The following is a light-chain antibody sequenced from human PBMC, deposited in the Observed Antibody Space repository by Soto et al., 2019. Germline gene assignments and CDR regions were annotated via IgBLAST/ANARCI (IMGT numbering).Light chain of an antibody. CDR1: SSDVGGYNY. CDR3: SSYTSSSTYV. Sequence: QSVLTQPASVSGSPGQSITTSCTGTSSDVGGYNYVSWYQQHPGKAPKLMIYEVSNRPSGVSNRFSGSKSGNTASLTISGLQAEDEADYYCSSYTSSSTYVFRTGTKVTVL. J-gene: IGLJ1*01. CDR2: EVS. V-gene: IGLV2-14*01.